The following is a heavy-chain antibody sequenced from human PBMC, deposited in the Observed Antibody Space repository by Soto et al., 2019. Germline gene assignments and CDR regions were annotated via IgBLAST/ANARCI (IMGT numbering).Heavy chain of an antibody. CDR1: GFTLIGYA. D-gene: IGHD6-6*01. V-gene: IGHV3-64*01. CDR2: ISSNGVGT. J-gene: IGHJ6*03. CDR3: ARRARPDFYYMDV. Sequence: GGSLRLSCGASGFTLIGYAMDWVRQAPGKGLEYVSGISSNGVGTYYANSVQGRFTISRDNSKNTVYLQMGSLRPEDMAVYYCARRARPDFYYMDVWGKGTTVTVSS.